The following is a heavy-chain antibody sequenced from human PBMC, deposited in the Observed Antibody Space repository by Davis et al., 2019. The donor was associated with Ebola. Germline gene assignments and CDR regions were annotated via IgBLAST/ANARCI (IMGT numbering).Heavy chain of an antibody. D-gene: IGHD6-19*01. CDR2: INHSGST. J-gene: IGHJ5*02. CDR3: ARGRRSSGWQRWFDP. Sequence: PSETLSLTCAVYGGSFSGYYWSWIRQPPGKGLEWIGEINHSGSTNYNPSLKSRVTISVDTSKNQFSLKLSSVTAADTAVYYCARGRRSSGWQRWFDPWGQGTLVTVSS. V-gene: IGHV4-34*01. CDR1: GGSFSGYY.